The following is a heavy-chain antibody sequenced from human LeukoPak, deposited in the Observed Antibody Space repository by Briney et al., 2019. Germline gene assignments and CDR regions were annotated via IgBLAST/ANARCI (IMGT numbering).Heavy chain of an antibody. Sequence: SETLSLTCTVSGGSISSYYWSWIRRPPGKGLEWIGYIYYSGSTNYNPSLKSRVTISVDTSKNQFSLKLSSVTAADTAVYYCARGSDWDSSSSTWGQGTLVTVSS. D-gene: IGHD6-6*01. CDR1: GGSISSYY. CDR3: ARGSDWDSSSST. CDR2: IYYSGST. J-gene: IGHJ5*02. V-gene: IGHV4-59*01.